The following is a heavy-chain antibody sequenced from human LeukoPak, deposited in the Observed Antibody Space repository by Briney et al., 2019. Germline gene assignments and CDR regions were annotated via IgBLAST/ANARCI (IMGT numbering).Heavy chain of an antibody. CDR2: INSDGTTT. Sequence: PGGSLRLSCAASGVSFGNCWMDWVRQAPGKGLVWVSRINSDGTTTYYADSVKGRFTISRDNAKNTLFLQMNSLRPEDTALYYLANYPYFANFRTGYPHYWGQGTLVTVSS. CDR1: GVSFGNCW. CDR3: ANYPYFANFRTGYPHY. J-gene: IGHJ4*02. D-gene: IGHD3/OR15-3a*01. V-gene: IGHV3-74*01.